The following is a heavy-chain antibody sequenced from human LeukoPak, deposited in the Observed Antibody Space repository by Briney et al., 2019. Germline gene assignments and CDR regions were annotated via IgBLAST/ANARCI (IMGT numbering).Heavy chain of an antibody. CDR3: ARSYIVAVPAVYFDY. D-gene: IGHD2-2*01. CDR1: GYTFSTYA. CDR2: INGGDGNT. V-gene: IGHV1-3*01. J-gene: IGHJ4*02. Sequence: GASVKVSCKTSGYTFSTYAIQWVRQAPGQRLEWMGWINGGDGNTKFSQKFQGRVTITRDTSASSSYMELSSLRSEDTAVYYCARSYIVAVPAVYFDYWGQGTLVTVSS.